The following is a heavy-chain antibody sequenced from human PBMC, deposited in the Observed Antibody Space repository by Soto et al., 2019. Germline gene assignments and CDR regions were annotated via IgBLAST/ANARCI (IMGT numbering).Heavy chain of an antibody. V-gene: IGHV1-2*04. CDR1: GYTFTGYY. Sequence: ASVKVSCKASGYTFTGYYMHWVRQAPGQGLEWMGWINPNSGGTNYAQKFQGWVTMTRDTSISTAYMELSRLRSDDTAVYYCARGHASPYGSGSYYTKYGMDVWGQGTTVTVSS. D-gene: IGHD3-10*01. CDR2: INPNSGGT. CDR3: ARGHASPYGSGSYYTKYGMDV. J-gene: IGHJ6*02.